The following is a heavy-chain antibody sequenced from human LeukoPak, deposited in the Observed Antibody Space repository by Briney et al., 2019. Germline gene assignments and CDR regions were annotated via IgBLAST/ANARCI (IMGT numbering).Heavy chain of an antibody. V-gene: IGHV4-30-4*02. D-gene: IGHD2-15*01. CDR2: MYYSGST. CDR1: GGSISSGDYY. Sequence: SETLSLTCTVSGGSISSGDYYWSWIRQPPGKGLEWIAYMYYSGSTYYNPSLKSRVTMSADTSKNQLSLKLRSVTAADTAVYYCARDSHSVDTATPRGFDPWGQGTLVTVSS. CDR3: ARDSHSVDTATPRGFDP. J-gene: IGHJ5*02.